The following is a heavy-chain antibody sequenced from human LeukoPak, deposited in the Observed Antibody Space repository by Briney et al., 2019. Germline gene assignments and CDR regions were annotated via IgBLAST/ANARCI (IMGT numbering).Heavy chain of an antibody. CDR2: ISGGDGST. V-gene: IGHV3-23*01. J-gene: IGHJ4*02. D-gene: IGHD6-13*01. CDR1: GFAFYDYA. CDR3: AKDHGSTWLGIFNY. Sequence: PGGSLRLSCAASGFAFYDYAMSWVRQPPGKGLEWVSLISGGDGSTHYADSVKGRFTISRDNSKNTLYLQMNSLRAEDTAVYYCAKDHGSTWLGIFNYWGQETLVTVSS.